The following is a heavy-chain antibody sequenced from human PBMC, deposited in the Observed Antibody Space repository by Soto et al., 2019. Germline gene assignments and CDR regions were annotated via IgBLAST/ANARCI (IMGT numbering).Heavy chain of an antibody. J-gene: IGHJ5*02. Sequence: GGSLRLSCAASGFTFSDYYMSWIRQAPGKGLEWVSYISSSGSTIYYADSVKGRFTISRDNAKNSLYLQMNSLRAEDTAVYYCARDLALSTVVVPAAHDLFGWFDPWGQGTLVTVSS. D-gene: IGHD2-2*01. CDR3: ARDLALSTVVVPAAHDLFGWFDP. CDR2: ISSSGSTI. V-gene: IGHV3-11*01. CDR1: GFTFSDYY.